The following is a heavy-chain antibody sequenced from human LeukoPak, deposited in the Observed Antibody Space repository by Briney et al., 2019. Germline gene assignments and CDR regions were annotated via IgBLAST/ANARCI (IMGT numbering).Heavy chain of an antibody. D-gene: IGHD1-7*01. CDR3: ARDQDWNYAFDI. Sequence: GASVKVSRKASGYTFTGYYIHWVRQVPGQGLEWMGVINPSSGGTSYAQKIDGRVTMTRDTSTSTVYMELSSLRSEDTAVYYCARDQDWNYAFDIWGQGTMVTVSS. V-gene: IGHV1-46*01. J-gene: IGHJ3*02. CDR1: GYTFTGYY. CDR2: INPSSGGT.